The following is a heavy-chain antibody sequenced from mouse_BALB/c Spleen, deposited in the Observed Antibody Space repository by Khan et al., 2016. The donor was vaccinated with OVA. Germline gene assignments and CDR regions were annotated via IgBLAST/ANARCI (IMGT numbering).Heavy chain of an antibody. Sequence: EVELVESGGGLVQPGGSRKLSCAASGFTFSSFGMHWVRQAPEKGLEWVAYISSGSTTIYYADTVKGRFTISRDNPKNTLFLQMTSLRSEDTAIYYCTRREWLYAMDYWGQGTSVTVSS. J-gene: IGHJ4*01. CDR3: TRREWLYAMDY. CDR1: GFTFSSFG. V-gene: IGHV5-17*02. CDR2: ISSGSTTI.